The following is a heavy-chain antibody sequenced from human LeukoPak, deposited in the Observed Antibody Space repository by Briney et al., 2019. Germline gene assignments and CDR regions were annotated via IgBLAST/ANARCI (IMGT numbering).Heavy chain of an antibody. CDR2: INHSGST. CDR1: GGSFSGYD. J-gene: IGHJ6*01. Sequence: SETLSLICAVYGGSFSGYDWSWIRQPPGKGLEWIGEINHSGSTNYNPSLKSRVTISVDTSKNQFSLKLSSVTAADTAVYYCSRDIQLWSQNHYGMDVWGQGSTVTVSS. CDR3: SRDIQLWSQNHYGMDV. D-gene: IGHD5-18*01. V-gene: IGHV4-34*01.